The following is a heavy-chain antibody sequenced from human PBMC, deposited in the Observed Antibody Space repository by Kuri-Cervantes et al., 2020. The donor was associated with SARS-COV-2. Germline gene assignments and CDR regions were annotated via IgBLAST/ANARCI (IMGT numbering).Heavy chain of an antibody. D-gene: IGHD1-1*01. CDR3: VRDGDHWNFDY. CDR1: GFSFGSYT. J-gene: IGHJ4*02. Sequence: ETLSLTCAASGFSFGSYTMTWVRQAPGKGLEWVSSISTSSSYIYYTDSVKGRFTLSRDNAKNMLFLQMNSLRAEDTAVYYCVRDGDHWNFDYWGQGTLVTVSS. CDR2: ISTSSSYI. V-gene: IGHV3-21*01.